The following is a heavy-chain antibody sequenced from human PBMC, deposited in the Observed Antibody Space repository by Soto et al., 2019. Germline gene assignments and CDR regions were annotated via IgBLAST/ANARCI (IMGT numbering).Heavy chain of an antibody. D-gene: IGHD3-10*01. V-gene: IGHV3-64D*08. Sequence: GGSLRLSCSAAGFHFRGDAVYWVRQAPGKGLEYVSGISNDGVRTYYADSVKGRFTISRDNSKNTLSLQMSSLRTEDTAVYYCVVRGSAFDIWGQGTMVTVSS. CDR1: GFHFRGDA. J-gene: IGHJ3*02. CDR3: VVRGSAFDI. CDR2: ISNDGVRT.